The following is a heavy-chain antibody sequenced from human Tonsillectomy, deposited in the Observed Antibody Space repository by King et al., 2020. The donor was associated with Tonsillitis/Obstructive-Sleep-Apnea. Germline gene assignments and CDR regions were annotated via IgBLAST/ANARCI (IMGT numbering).Heavy chain of an antibody. D-gene: IGHD3-22*01. CDR1: GFTFSSFW. CDR3: ARVLDYYDSSGYRPFDI. Sequence: VQLVESGGGLVQPGGSPRLSCAASGFTFSSFWMSWDRQAPGKGLEWVANIKEDGSEKYYVDSVKGRFTISRDNAKNSLYLQMNSLRAEDTAVYYCARVLDYYDSSGYRPFDIWGQGTMVTVSS. V-gene: IGHV3-7*03. CDR2: IKEDGSEK. J-gene: IGHJ3*02.